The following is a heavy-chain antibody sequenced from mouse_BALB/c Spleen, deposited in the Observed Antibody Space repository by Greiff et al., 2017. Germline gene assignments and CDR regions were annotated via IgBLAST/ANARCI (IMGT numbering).Heavy chain of an antibody. CDR3: AKYGNYGYFDV. J-gene: IGHJ1*01. Sequence: VQLKESGPGLVAPSQSLSITCTVSGFSLTSYGVHWVRQPPGKGLEWLGMIWGDGSTDYNSALKSRLSISKDNSKSQVFLKMNSLQTDDTARYYCAKYGNYGYFDVWGAGTTVTVSS. V-gene: IGHV2-6-7*01. D-gene: IGHD2-10*02. CDR2: IWGDGST. CDR1: GFSLTSYG.